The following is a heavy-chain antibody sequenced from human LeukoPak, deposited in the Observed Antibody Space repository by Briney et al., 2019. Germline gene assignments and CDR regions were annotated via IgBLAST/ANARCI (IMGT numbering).Heavy chain of an antibody. Sequence: LRASVKVSCKASGYTFTSYAMHWVRQAPGQRLEWMGWINAGNGNTKYSQKFQGRVTITRDTSASTAYMGLSSLRSEDTAVYYCARGLLNSWYLQWLTYFDYWGQGTLVTVSS. J-gene: IGHJ4*02. D-gene: IGHD6-13*01. V-gene: IGHV1-3*01. CDR1: GYTFTSYA. CDR2: INAGNGNT. CDR3: ARGLLNSWYLQWLTYFDY.